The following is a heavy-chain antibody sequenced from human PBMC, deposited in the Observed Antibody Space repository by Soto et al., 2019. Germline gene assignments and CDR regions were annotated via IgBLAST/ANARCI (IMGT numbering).Heavy chain of an antibody. CDR1: GCTFSSYS. V-gene: IGHV1-69*13. CDR2: IIPIFGTA. D-gene: IGHD3-10*01. Sequence: ASVKVSCKASGCTFSSYSISWVLQAPGQGLEWMGGIIPIFGTANYAQKFQGRVTITADESTSTAYMELSSLRSEDTAVYYCARDLGLLWFGELTRDYYSGMDVWGQGTTVTVSS. J-gene: IGHJ6*02. CDR3: ARDLGLLWFGELTRDYYSGMDV.